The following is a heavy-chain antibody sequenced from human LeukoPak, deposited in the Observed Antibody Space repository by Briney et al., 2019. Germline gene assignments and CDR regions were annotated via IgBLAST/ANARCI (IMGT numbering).Heavy chain of an antibody. CDR2: LYSGGTT. CDR3: AKDFGRNLGGPGY. V-gene: IGHV3-66*01. J-gene: IGHJ4*02. Sequence: GGSLRLSCVASGFIVSSNYMSWVSQAPGKGLEWVSVLYSGGTTYYSDSVKGRFTISRDHSKNTLYLQMNSLIAEDTAVYYCAKDFGRNLGGPGYWGRGTLVIVSS. CDR1: GFIVSSNY. D-gene: IGHD1-14*01.